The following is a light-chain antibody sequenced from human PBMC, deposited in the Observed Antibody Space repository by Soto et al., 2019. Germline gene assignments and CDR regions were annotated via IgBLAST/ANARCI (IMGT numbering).Light chain of an antibody. J-gene: IGLJ2*01. CDR3: QTWGTGIRV. CDR1: SGHSSYA. Sequence: QSVLTQSPSASASLGASVKLTCTLSSGHSSYAIAWHQQQPEKGPRYLMKLNSDGSHSKGDGIPDRFSGSSSGAERYLTISSLQSEDEADYYCQTWGTGIRVFGGGTQLTV. CDR2: LNSDGSH. V-gene: IGLV4-69*01.